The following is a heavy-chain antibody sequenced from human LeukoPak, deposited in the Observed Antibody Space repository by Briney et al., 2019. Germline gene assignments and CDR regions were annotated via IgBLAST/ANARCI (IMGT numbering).Heavy chain of an antibody. CDR2: IYYSGST. CDR1: GGSISSYY. Sequence: SETLSLTCTVSGGSISSYYWSWIRQPPGKGLEWIGYIYYSGSTNCNPSLKSRVTISVDTSKNQFSLKLSSVTAADTAVYYCARGDFWSGYFPSWYFDLWGRGTLVTVSS. V-gene: IGHV4-59*08. J-gene: IGHJ2*01. CDR3: ARGDFWSGYFPSWYFDL. D-gene: IGHD3-3*01.